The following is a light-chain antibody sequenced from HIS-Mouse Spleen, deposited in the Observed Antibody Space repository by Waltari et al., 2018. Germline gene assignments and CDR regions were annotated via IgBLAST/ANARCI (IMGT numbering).Light chain of an antibody. J-gene: IGLJ2*01. CDR1: SSDVVGYNY. Sequence: QSALTQPASVSGSPGQSSTISCTGTSSDVVGYNYVPWYQQHPGKAPKPMIYEVSNRPSGVSNRFSGSKSGNTASLTISGLQAEDEADYYCSSYTSSSTVVFGGGTKLTVL. CDR2: EVS. CDR3: SSYTSSSTVV. V-gene: IGLV2-14*01.